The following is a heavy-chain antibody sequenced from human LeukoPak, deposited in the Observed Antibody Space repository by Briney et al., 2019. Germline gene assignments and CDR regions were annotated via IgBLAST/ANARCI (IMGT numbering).Heavy chain of an antibody. D-gene: IGHD2-15*01. V-gene: IGHV3-53*01. CDR1: GFTVSSNY. CDR3: ARGPGSGEEIVYYGMDV. J-gene: IGHJ6*02. CDR2: IYSGGST. Sequence: PGGSLRLSCAASGFTVSSNYMSWVRQAPGKGLEWVSVIYSGGSTYYADSVKGRFTISRDNSKNTLYLQMNSLRAEDTAVYYCARGPGSGEEIVYYGMDVGGQGPTVTVPS.